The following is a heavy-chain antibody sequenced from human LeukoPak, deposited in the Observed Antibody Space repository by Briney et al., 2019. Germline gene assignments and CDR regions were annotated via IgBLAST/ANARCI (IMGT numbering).Heavy chain of an antibody. Sequence: PAGTLSLTCTGSGGSVSSGRYYWSWIRQPPGKGLEWIGYIYYSGSTNYNPSLKSRVTISVDTSNHQFSLKLSSVTAADTAVYYCARISSSSNIYYYYGMDVWGPGTTVTVSS. CDR3: ARISSSSNIYYYYGMDV. CDR2: IYYSGST. J-gene: IGHJ6*02. CDR1: GGSVSSGRYY. V-gene: IGHV4-61*01. D-gene: IGHD6-6*01.